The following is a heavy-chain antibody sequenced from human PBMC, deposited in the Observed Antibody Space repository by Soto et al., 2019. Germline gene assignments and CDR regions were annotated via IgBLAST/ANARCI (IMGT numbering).Heavy chain of an antibody. V-gene: IGHV3-21*01. J-gene: IGHJ4*02. CDR3: AREYSSSWYYDKNYFDY. Sequence: PGGSLRLSCAASGFTFSSYSMNWVRQAPGKGLEWVSSISSSSSYIYYADSVKGRFTISRDNAKNSLYLQMNSLRAENTAVYYCAREYSSSWYYDKNYFDYWGQGTLVTVSS. CDR2: ISSSSSYI. CDR1: GFTFSSYS. D-gene: IGHD6-13*01.